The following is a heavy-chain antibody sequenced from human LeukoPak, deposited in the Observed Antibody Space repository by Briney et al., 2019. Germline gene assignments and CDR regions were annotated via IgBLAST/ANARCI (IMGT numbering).Heavy chain of an antibody. V-gene: IGHV3-7*01. D-gene: IGHD2-15*01. CDR2: INPAGSET. J-gene: IGHJ4*02. CDR3: ARFGYVAAVDV. CDR1: GFSFSAYW. Sequence: GGSLRLSCAASGFSFSAYWMTWVRQAPGTGLEWVANINPAGSETYYVDPVKGRFSISRDDAENLVYLQMNSLRAEDTAVYHCARFGYVAAVDVWGQGTPVTVSS.